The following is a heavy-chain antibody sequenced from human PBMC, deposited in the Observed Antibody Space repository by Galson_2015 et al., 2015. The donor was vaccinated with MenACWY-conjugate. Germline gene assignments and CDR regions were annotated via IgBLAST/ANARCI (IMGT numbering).Heavy chain of an antibody. V-gene: IGHV3-48*03. D-gene: IGHD5-18*01. CDR2: ISKSGSPI. J-gene: IGHJ6*03. CDR1: GFTFTGYE. CDR3: ARVGTWIHQYFYYMDV. Sequence: SLRLSCAASGFTFTGYEFNWVRQALGKGLEWLSYISKSGSPIYYADSVKGRFTISRDNIKKSLFLEMNSLRAGDTGVYYCARVGTWIHQYFYYMDVWGKGTTVTVSS.